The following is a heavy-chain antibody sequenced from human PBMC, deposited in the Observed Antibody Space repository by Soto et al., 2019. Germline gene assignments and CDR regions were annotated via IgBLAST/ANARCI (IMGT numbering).Heavy chain of an antibody. V-gene: IGHV5-51*01. CDR1: GYSFTTYW. Sequence: GQSLKLSCTGSGYSFTTYWICWARQMPGNGLELMGIIYPGDSDIKYSPSFQGQVSISVDKSISTAYLQWSSLKASDTAMYFCANPRGYSYGFLPPDFDYWGQGSLVTVSS. D-gene: IGHD5-18*01. CDR3: ANPRGYSYGFLPPDFDY. J-gene: IGHJ4*02. CDR2: IYPGDSDI.